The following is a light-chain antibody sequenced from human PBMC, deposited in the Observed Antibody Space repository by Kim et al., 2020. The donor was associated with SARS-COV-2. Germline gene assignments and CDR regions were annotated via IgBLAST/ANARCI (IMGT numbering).Light chain of an antibody. CDR1: SLRHYY. V-gene: IGLV3-19*01. CDR3: QDRDSSGEVV. J-gene: IGLJ3*02. CDR2: AKN. Sequence: SSELTQDPAVSVALGQTVSITCQGDSLRHYYVTWYQLMPGQAPVLVMYAKNNRPSGIPDRLSGSTSGNTASLIITGAQAEDEADYYCQDRDSSGEVVFGGGTQLTVL.